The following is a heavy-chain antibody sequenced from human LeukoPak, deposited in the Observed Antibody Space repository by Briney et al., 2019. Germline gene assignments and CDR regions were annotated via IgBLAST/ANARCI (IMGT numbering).Heavy chain of an antibody. V-gene: IGHV4-59*08. CDR1: GGSISSYY. J-gene: IGHJ4*02. Sequence: PSETLSPTCTVSGGSISSYYWSWIRQPPGKGLEWIGCFYYSGNTHSNPSLKSRVTISVDTSKNQFSLKLMSVTAADTAVYYCATVRPENSGSYYWDYWGQGTLVTVSS. CDR3: ATVRPENSGSYYWDY. CDR2: FYYSGNT. D-gene: IGHD1-26*01.